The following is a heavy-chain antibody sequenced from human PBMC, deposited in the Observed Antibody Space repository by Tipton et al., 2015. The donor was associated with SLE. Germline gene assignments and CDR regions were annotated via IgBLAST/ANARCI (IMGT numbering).Heavy chain of an antibody. Sequence: QSGAEVKKPGASVKVSCKASGYTFTSYDINWVRQATGQGLEWMGWMNPNSGNTGYAQKFQGRVTMTRNTSISTAYMELSSLRSEDTAVYYGARGPLIVGATDDDYWGQGTLVTVSS. CDR1: GYTFTSYD. CDR3: ARGPLIVGATDDDY. V-gene: IGHV1-8*01. D-gene: IGHD1-26*01. CDR2: MNPNSGNT. J-gene: IGHJ4*02.